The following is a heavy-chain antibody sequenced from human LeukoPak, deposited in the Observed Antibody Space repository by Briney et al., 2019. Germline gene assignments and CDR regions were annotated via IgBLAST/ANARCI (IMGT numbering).Heavy chain of an antibody. D-gene: IGHD1-26*01. Sequence: GGSLRLSCAASGFTFSDYYMSWIRQAPGKGLEWVSYIRSSGSTIYYGDSVKGRFTISRDNSKNTLYLQMNSLRAEDTAVYYCAKAEGYSGSSHYDYWGQGTLVTVSS. V-gene: IGHV3-11*04. CDR1: GFTFSDYY. CDR3: AKAEGYSGSSHYDY. J-gene: IGHJ4*02. CDR2: IRSSGSTI.